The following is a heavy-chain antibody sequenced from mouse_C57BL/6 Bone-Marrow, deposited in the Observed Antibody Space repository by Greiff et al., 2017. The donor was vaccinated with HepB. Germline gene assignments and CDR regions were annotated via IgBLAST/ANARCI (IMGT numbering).Heavy chain of an antibody. CDR1: GYTFTSYD. V-gene: IGHV1-85*01. CDR3: VITTVVAFDY. Sequence: QVQLKESGPELVKPGASVKLSCKASGYTFTSYDINWVKQRPGQGLEWIGWIYPRDGSTKYNEKFKGKATLTVDTSPSTAYMELHSLTSEDSAVYFCVITTVVAFDYWGQGTTLTVSS. J-gene: IGHJ2*01. D-gene: IGHD1-1*01. CDR2: IYPRDGST.